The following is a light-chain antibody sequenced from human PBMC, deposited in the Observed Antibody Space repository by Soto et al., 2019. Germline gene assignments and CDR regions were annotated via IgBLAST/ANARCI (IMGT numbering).Light chain of an antibody. Sequence: AAGDRVTITCRTSQGISNYLAWYQQAPGKVPRLLIYSASTLQSGVPSRFSGSGSGTDFTLTISSLQPEDVATYYCQKYDNDPLTFGGGTKVEIK. CDR1: QGISNY. CDR3: QKYDNDPLT. V-gene: IGKV1-27*01. J-gene: IGKJ4*01. CDR2: SAS.